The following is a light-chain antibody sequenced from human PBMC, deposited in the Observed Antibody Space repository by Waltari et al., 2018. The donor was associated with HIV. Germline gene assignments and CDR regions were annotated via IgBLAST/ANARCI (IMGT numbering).Light chain of an antibody. CDR1: SSNIGRNY. J-gene: IGLJ3*02. CDR3: AAWDDSLSGSWV. CDR2: RNN. V-gene: IGLV1-47*01. Sequence: QSVMTQPPSASGTPGQRVTISCSGSSSNIGRNYVNWYQQLPGTTPKLLIYRNNHRPSGVPARFSGSNAATSDSLAISGLRSEDEADYYCAAWDDSLSGSWVFGGGTQVTVL.